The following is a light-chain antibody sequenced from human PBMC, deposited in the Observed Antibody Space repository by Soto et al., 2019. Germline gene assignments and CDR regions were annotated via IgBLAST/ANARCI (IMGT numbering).Light chain of an antibody. CDR1: QSVSSQ. Sequence: EIVLTQSPATLSLSPGERATLSCRAFQSVSSQLAWYQQKPGQAPRLLIYDTSSRATGIPDRFSGSGSGTDFTLTISRLEPEDFAVYYCQQYGSSLKTFGQGTKVDIK. CDR3: QQYGSSLKT. V-gene: IGKV3-20*01. CDR2: DTS. J-gene: IGKJ1*01.